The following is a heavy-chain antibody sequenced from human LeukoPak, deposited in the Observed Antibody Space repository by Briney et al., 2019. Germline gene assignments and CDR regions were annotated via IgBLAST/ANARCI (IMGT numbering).Heavy chain of an antibody. D-gene: IGHD3-22*01. J-gene: IGHJ6*02. CDR2: IYHSGST. CDR3: PRGPQYYNDSSGYAYYYYYSGMDV. Sequence: SGTLSLTCAVSGVSISSSNWWSWVRQPPGKGLELTGEIYHSGSTNYNPSLKSRVTISVDKSKNQFSLKMRSMTAPDNAVYYCPRGPQYYNDSSGYAYYYYYSGMDVSGQGTTVTVSS. V-gene: IGHV4-4*02. CDR1: GVSISSSNW.